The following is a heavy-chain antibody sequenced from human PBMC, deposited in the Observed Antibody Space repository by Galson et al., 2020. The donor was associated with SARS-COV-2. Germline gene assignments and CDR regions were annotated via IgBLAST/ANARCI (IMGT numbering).Heavy chain of an antibody. CDR1: GYTSTGYY. CDR3: ARGDCGREWGTRAQDFDD. D-gene: IGHD1-26*01. Sequence: ASVKVSCRAAGYTSTGYYMHWVRQAPGQGREWMGWINHNSGGTNYVQKCQRRDTMTRDTSISTAYMELSRLRYADTAAYYCARGDCGREWGTRAQDFDDCGQGTLVTVS. CDR2: INHNSGGT. J-gene: IGHJ4*02. V-gene: IGHV1-2*02.